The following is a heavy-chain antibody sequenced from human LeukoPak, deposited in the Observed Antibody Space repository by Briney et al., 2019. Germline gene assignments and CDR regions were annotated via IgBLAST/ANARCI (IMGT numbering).Heavy chain of an antibody. V-gene: IGHV4-39*01. D-gene: IGHD1-26*01. CDR3: ARQVVGATTDY. J-gene: IGHJ4*02. CDR2: IYYSGST. Sequence: PSETLSLTCTVSGGSISSSSYHWGWIRQPPGKGLEWIGSIYYSGSTYYNPSLKSRVTISVDTSKNQFSLKLSSVTAADTAVYYCARQVVGATTDYWGQGTLVTVSS. CDR1: GGSISSSSYH.